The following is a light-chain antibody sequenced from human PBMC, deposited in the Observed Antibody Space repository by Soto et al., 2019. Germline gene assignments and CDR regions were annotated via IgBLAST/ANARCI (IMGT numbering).Light chain of an antibody. V-gene: IGKV3-20*01. CDR3: QQRATSPLT. Sequence: EIVLTQTPGTLPLSPGERATLSCRASQTVTNTYIAWYQQKPGQPPRLLIDDASNRASGIPARFTGSGSGTDFTLTITRLEPEDLAVYYCQQRATSPLTFGQGTKVDIK. CDR2: DAS. CDR1: QTVTNTY. J-gene: IGKJ1*01.